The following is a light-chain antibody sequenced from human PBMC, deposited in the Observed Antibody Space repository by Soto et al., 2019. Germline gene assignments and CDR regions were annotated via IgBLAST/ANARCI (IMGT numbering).Light chain of an antibody. Sequence: QSALTQPASVSGSPGQSITISCTGTSSDVGAYTYVSWYQQHPDKAPKLMIYEVSNRSSGLSNRFSGSKSGNTASLTISGLQAEDEADYYCTSYTSSSSGVFGGGTKLTVL. V-gene: IGLV2-14*01. J-gene: IGLJ3*02. CDR1: SSDVGAYTY. CDR3: TSYTSSSSGV. CDR2: EVS.